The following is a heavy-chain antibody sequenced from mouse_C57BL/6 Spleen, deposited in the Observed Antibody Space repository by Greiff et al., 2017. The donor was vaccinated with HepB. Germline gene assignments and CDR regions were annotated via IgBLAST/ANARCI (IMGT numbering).Heavy chain of an antibody. CDR1: GYSITSGYY. V-gene: IGHV3-6*01. CDR2: ISYDGSN. J-gene: IGHJ4*01. Sequence: EVKLQESGPGLVKPSLSLSLTCSVTGYSITSGYYWNWIRQFPGNKLEWMGYISYDGSNNYNPSLKNRISITRDTSKNQFFLKLNSVTTEDTATYYCARDRGRDADAMDYWGQGTSVTVSS. CDR3: ARDRGRDADAMDY. D-gene: IGHD3-3*01.